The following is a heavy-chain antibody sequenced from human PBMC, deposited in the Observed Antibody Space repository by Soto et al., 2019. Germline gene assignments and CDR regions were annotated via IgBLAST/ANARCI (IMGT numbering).Heavy chain of an antibody. V-gene: IGHV1-8*01. CDR1: GYTFTSYD. Sequence: QVQLVQSGAEVKKPGASVKVSCKASGYTFTSYDINWARQATGQGLEWMGCMNPNSGNTGDAQNFQGRVTMTRNTTISTAYMELTSLRSEDTVFDYYAGEKTAYCMDVSGQGTTDTVSS. J-gene: IGHJ6*02. CDR3: AGEKTAYCMDV. CDR2: MNPNSGNT.